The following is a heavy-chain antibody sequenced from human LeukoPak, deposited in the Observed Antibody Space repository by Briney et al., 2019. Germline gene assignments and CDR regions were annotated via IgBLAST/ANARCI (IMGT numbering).Heavy chain of an antibody. D-gene: IGHD1-26*01. CDR3: ARDKKGIVGATDY. J-gene: IGHJ4*02. V-gene: IGHV1-24*01. CDR1: GYTLTELS. CDR2: FDPEDGET. Sequence: GASVKVSCKVSGYTLTELSMHWVRQAPGKGLEWMGGFDPEDGETIYAQKLQGRVTMTTDTSTSTAYMELRSLRSDDTAVYYCARDKKGIVGATDYWGQGTLVTVSS.